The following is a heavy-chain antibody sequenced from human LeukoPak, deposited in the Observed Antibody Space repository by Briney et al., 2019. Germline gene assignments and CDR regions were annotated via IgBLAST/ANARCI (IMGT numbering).Heavy chain of an antibody. Sequence: ASVKVSCKASGYTFTSYYIHWVRQAPGQGLEWMGIINPSGGSRSYAQKFQGRVTMTTDTSTSTAYMELRSLRSDDTAVYYCARVGFLSVDAFDIWGQGTMVTVSS. CDR3: ARVGFLSVDAFDI. CDR1: GYTFTSYY. CDR2: INPSGGSR. V-gene: IGHV1-46*01. J-gene: IGHJ3*02.